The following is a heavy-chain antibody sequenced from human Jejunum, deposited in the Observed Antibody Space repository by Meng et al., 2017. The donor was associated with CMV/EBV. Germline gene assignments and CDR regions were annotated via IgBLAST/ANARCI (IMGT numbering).Heavy chain of an antibody. J-gene: IGHJ4*02. CDR3: ARGCGGSCSLDY. V-gene: IGHV1-69*05. D-gene: IGHD2-15*01. CDR1: GGPVSSYA. Sequence: KASGGPVSSYAISWVRQAPGQGLEWMGGIAPLFGKVNYAQKFQGRLTITTDESTTTAYMELSSLRSDDTAVYYCARGCGGSCSLDYWGQGTLVTVSS. CDR2: IAPLFGKV.